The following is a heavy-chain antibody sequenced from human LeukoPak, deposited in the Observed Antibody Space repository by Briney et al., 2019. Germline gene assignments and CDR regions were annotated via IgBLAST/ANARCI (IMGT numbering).Heavy chain of an antibody. J-gene: IGHJ4*02. D-gene: IGHD4-11*01. CDR3: ARSPSTVSPYYFDY. V-gene: IGHV4-59*01. CDR2: IYYTGST. Sequence: SETLSLTCSVSGGAITNYYWNWIRQAPGKGLEWLRYIYYTGSTTYNPSVKSRITISLDTSKKQISLKLRSVTAADTAVYYCARSPSTVSPYYFDYWGQGTLVTVSS. CDR1: GGAITNYY.